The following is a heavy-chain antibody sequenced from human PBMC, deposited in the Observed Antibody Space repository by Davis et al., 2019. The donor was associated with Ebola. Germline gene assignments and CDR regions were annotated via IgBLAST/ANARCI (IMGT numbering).Heavy chain of an antibody. Sequence: KVSCKGSGYSFTSYWISWVRQMPGKGLEWMGRIDPSDSYTNYSPSFQGHVTISADKSISTAYLQWSSLKASDTAMYYCARLSTYYDFWSGYSPRSYMDVWGKGTTVTVSS. CDR1: GYSFTSYW. CDR2: IDPSDSYT. J-gene: IGHJ6*03. CDR3: ARLSTYYDFWSGYSPRSYMDV. D-gene: IGHD3-3*01. V-gene: IGHV5-10-1*01.